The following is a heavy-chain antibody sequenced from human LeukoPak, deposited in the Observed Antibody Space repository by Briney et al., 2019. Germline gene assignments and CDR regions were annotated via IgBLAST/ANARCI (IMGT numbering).Heavy chain of an antibody. D-gene: IGHD6-13*01. CDR3: ARDRVLCIAAAGRPSWFDP. CDR1: GGTFSSYA. CDR2: IIPIFGTA. J-gene: IGHJ5*02. Sequence: SVKVSCKASGGTFSSYAISWVRQAPGQGLEWMGRIIPIFGTANYAQKFQGRVTITTDESTSTAYMELSSLRSEDTDVYYCARDRVLCIAAAGRPSWFDPWCQGTLVTDSS. V-gene: IGHV1-69*05.